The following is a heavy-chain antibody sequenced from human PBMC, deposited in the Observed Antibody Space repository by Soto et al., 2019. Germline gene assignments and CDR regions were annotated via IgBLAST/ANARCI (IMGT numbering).Heavy chain of an antibody. Sequence: PSETLSLTCTVSGGSISSGGYYWSWIRQHPGKGLEWIGYIYYSGSTYYNPSLKSRVTISVDTSKNQFSLKLSSVTAADTAVYYCARVSTYFFDSSGYYSSDYWGQGTMVTVSS. CDR1: GGSISSGGYY. CDR3: ARVSTYFFDSSGYYSSDY. CDR2: IYYSGST. D-gene: IGHD3-22*01. V-gene: IGHV4-31*03. J-gene: IGHJ4*02.